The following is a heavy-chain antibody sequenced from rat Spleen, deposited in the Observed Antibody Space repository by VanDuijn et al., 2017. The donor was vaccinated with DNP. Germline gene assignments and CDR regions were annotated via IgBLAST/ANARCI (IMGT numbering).Heavy chain of an antibody. J-gene: IGHJ3*01. V-gene: IGHV5S13*01. Sequence: EVQLVESGGGLVQPGRSLKLSCAASGFTFSNHGMAWVRQAPTKGLEWVASISSGCDITYYRDSVKGRFTISRDNAQNTQYLQMDSLRSEDTATYFCARHEDYSSYIYGFAYWGQGTLVTVSS. D-gene: IGHD1-2*01. CDR2: ISSGCDIT. CDR1: GFTFSNHG. CDR3: ARHEDYSSYIYGFAY.